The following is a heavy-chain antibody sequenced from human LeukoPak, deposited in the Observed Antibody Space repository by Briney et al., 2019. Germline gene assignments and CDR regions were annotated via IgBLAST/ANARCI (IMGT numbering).Heavy chain of an antibody. Sequence: GGSLRLSCAASGFTFSSYGMHWVRQAPGKGLEWVAVIWYDGSNKYYADSVKGRFTISRDNSKNTLYLQMNILRAEDTAVYYCAKKSSSPGVFDYWGQGTLVTVSS. CDR2: IWYDGSNK. CDR1: GFTFSSYG. V-gene: IGHV3-33*06. J-gene: IGHJ4*02. CDR3: AKKSSSPGVFDY. D-gene: IGHD6-13*01.